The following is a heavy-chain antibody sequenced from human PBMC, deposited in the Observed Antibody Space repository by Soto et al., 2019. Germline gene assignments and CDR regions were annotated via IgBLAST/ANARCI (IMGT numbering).Heavy chain of an antibody. CDR1: GGTFNTYS. CDR3: ARAMVVGATGAFDI. V-gene: IGHV1-69*02. CDR2: IIPIVGIA. J-gene: IGHJ3*02. D-gene: IGHD2-15*01. Sequence: QVQLVQSGAEVKKPGSSVKVSCQAAGGTFNTYSINWVRQAPGQGLEWMGRIIPIVGIAKYAQKFQGRVAITADKSTSTAYMMVVNSLRPEDTAMYYCARAMVVGATGAFDIWGQGTMVTVSS.